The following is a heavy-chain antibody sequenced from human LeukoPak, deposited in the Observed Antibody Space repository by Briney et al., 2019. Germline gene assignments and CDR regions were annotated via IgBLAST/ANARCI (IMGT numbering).Heavy chain of an antibody. J-gene: IGHJ4*02. Sequence: ASVKVSCKASGYTFTGYYMHWVRQAPGQGLEWMGWINPNSGGTNYAQKFQGWVTMTRDTSISTAYMELSRLRSDDTAVYYCARGARHFGESILFDYWGQGTLVTVSS. V-gene: IGHV1-2*04. D-gene: IGHD3-10*01. CDR2: INPNSGGT. CDR1: GYTFTGYY. CDR3: ARGARHFGESILFDY.